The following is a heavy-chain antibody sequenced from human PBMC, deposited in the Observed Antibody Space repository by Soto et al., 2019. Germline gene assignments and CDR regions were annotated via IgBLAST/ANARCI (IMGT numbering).Heavy chain of an antibody. J-gene: IGHJ4*02. CDR1: GFIFTRST. CDR2: ITSASDYI. CDR3: AKDATRSDGWYYFDY. Sequence: XVSLLLSCVASGFIFTRSTMNWVRQAPGKGLEWVSSITSASDYIFYADSVKGRFTISRDNSKNTLYLQMSSLRAEDTAIYYCAKDATRSDGWYYFDYWGQGTLVTVSS. D-gene: IGHD6-19*01. V-gene: IGHV3-21*04.